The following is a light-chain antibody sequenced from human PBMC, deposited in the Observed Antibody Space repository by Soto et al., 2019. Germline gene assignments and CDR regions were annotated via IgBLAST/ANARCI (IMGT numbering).Light chain of an antibody. Sequence: QSAPTQPASVSGSPGQSITISCSGTSSDVGGSDYVSWYQHHPGKAPKLMIYGVRNRPSGVSNRFSGAKSGNTASLSISGLQAEDEADYYCTSYTTSSTHVFGTGTKVTVL. CDR1: SSDVGGSDY. J-gene: IGLJ1*01. CDR3: TSYTTSSTHV. CDR2: GVR. V-gene: IGLV2-14*01.